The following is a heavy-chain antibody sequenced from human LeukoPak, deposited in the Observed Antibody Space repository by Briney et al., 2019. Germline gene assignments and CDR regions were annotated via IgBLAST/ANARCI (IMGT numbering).Heavy chain of an antibody. CDR2: IKQDGSEK. V-gene: IGHV3-7*05. Sequence: AGGSLRLSCAASGFTFSSHWMSWVRQAPGIGLEWVASIKQDGSEKNYVDSVKGRFTISRDNAKDSLYLQMNNLRADDTAVYYCATGIYSSGYWGQGTLVTVSS. J-gene: IGHJ4*02. D-gene: IGHD6-19*01. CDR3: ATGIYSSGY. CDR1: GFTFSSHW.